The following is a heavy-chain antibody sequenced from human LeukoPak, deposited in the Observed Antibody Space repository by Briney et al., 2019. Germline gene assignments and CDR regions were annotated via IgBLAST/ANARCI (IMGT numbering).Heavy chain of an antibody. V-gene: IGHV3-30*18. D-gene: IGHD1/OR15-1a*01. J-gene: IGHJ3*02. CDR1: GFTFDDYA. CDR2: ISYDGSNK. CDR3: AKDRTPADDAFDI. Sequence: GRSLRLSCAASGFTFDDYAMHWDRQAPGKGLEWVAVISYDGSNKYYADSVKGRFTISRDNSKNTLYLQMNSLRAEDTAVYYCAKDRTPADDAFDIWGQGTMVTVSS.